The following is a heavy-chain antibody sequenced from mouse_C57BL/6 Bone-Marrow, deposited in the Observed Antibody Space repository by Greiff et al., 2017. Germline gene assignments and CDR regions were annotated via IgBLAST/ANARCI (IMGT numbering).Heavy chain of an antibody. Sequence: EVQLVESGGGLVQPGGSLKLSCAASGFTFSDYGMAWVRQAPRKGPEWVAFISNLAYSIYYADTVTGRFTIARENAKNTLYLEMSSLRSEDTAMYYCARQGGYWYFDVWGTGTTVTVSS. CDR2: ISNLAYSI. CDR3: ARQGGYWYFDV. J-gene: IGHJ1*03. CDR1: GFTFSDYG. V-gene: IGHV5-15*01.